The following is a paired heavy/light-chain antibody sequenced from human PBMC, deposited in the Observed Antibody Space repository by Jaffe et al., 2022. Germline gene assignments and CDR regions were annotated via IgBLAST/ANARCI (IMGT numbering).Heavy chain of an antibody. CDR2: INHSGST. J-gene: IGHJ4*02. CDR3: ARGSIRVYGSGRPYYFDY. Sequence: QVQLQQWGAGLLKPSETLSLTCAVYGGSFSGYYWSWIRQPPGKGLEWIGEINHSGSTNYNPSLKSRVTISVDTSKNQFSLKLSSVTAADTAVYYCARGSIRVYGSGRPYYFDYWGQGTLVTVSS. V-gene: IGHV4-34*01. CDR1: GGSFSGYY. D-gene: IGHD3-10*01.
Light chain of an antibody. Sequence: EIVMTQSPATLSVSPGERATLSCRASQSVSSNLAWYQQKPGQAPRLLIYGASTRATGIPARFSGSGSGTEFTLTISSLQSEDFAVYYCQRGRTFGQGTKVEIK. CDR3: QRGRT. J-gene: IGKJ1*01. CDR1: QSVSSN. V-gene: IGKV3-15*01. CDR2: GAS.